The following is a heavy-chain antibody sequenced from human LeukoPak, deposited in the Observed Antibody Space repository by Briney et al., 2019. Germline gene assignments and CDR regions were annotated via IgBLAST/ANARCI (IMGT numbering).Heavy chain of an antibody. Sequence: SETLSLTCAVSGYSISSGYYWGWIRQPPGKGLEWIGSIYHSGSTYYNPSLKSRVTISVDTSKNQFSLKLSSVTAADQAVYYCARNLVMVRGLIADYWGQGTLVTVSS. CDR1: GYSISSGYY. V-gene: IGHV4-38-2*01. J-gene: IGHJ4*02. D-gene: IGHD3-10*01. CDR3: ARNLVMVRGLIADY. CDR2: IYHSGST.